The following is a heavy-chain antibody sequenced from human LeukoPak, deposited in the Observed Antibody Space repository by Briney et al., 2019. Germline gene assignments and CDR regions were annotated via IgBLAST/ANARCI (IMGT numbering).Heavy chain of an antibody. Sequence: GASVKVSCEASGYTFTSDDINWVRQATGQGLEWMGWMNPNSGNTGYAQKFQGRVTMTRNTSISTAYMELSSLRSEDTAVYYCARAGYCSSTSCYRGHYYYYYYMDVWGKGTTVTVSS. CDR1: GYTFTSDD. CDR2: MNPNSGNT. CDR3: ARAGYCSSTSCYRGHYYYYYYMDV. D-gene: IGHD2-2*03. J-gene: IGHJ6*03. V-gene: IGHV1-8*01.